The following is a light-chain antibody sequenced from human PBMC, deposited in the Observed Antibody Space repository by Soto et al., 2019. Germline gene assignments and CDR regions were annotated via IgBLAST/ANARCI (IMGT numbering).Light chain of an antibody. V-gene: IGKV1-17*01. CDR3: LQHNTYPQT. CDR1: QGIGNG. J-gene: IGKJ1*01. CDR2: AAS. Sequence: DIQMTQSPSSLSASVGDRVTITCRASQGIGNGLGWYQQKPGKATKRLIYAASSLEGGVPSRFSGSGSGTECTLTINSLQTEDFATYYCLQHNTYPQTFGQGTKVEIK.